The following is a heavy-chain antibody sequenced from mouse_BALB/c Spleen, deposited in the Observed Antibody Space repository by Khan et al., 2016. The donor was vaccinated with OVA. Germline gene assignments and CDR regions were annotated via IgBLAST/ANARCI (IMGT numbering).Heavy chain of an antibody. CDR3: ARTYYRYDGYYAMDY. CDR2: IWGGGST. D-gene: IGHD2-14*01. CDR1: GFSLSRYN. Sequence: QVQLKESGPGLVAPSQSLSITCTVSGFSLSRYNLHWVRQPPGKGLEWLGIIWGGGSTDYNSALKSRLSISKDNSKSQGFLKMNSLQTDDIGMYYCARTYYRYDGYYAMDYWGQGTSVTVSS. J-gene: IGHJ4*01. V-gene: IGHV2-6-4*01.